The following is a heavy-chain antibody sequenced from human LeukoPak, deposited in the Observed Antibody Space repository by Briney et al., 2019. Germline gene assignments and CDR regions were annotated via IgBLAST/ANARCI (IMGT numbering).Heavy chain of an antibody. Sequence: GGSLRLSCAASGFTFSSYWMAWVRQAPGKGLEWVANIKQDGSAKNYVGSVRGRFTISRDNAKTSLELQINSLRVEDTAVYYCARDRGGILDFWGQGNLVTVSS. CDR1: GFTFSSYW. CDR3: ARDRGGILDF. V-gene: IGHV3-7*04. D-gene: IGHD3-10*01. J-gene: IGHJ4*02. CDR2: IKQDGSAK.